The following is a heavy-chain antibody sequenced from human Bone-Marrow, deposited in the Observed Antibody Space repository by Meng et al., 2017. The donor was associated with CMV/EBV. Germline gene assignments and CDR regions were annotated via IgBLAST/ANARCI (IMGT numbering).Heavy chain of an antibody. CDR3: TTDLALPTYYYDSSGHTADY. CDR1: GFTFSNAW. Sequence: GESLKISCAASGFTFSNAWMSWVRQAPGKGLEWVGRIKSKTDGGTTDYAAPVKGRFTISRDDSKNTLYLQMNSLKTEDTAVYYCTTDLALPTYYYDSSGHTADYWGQGTLVTVSS. D-gene: IGHD3-22*01. J-gene: IGHJ4*02. CDR2: IKSKTDGGTT. V-gene: IGHV3-15*01.